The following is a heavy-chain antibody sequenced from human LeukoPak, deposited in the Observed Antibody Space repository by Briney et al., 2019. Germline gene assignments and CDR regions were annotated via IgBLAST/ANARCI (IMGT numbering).Heavy chain of an antibody. V-gene: IGHV1-18*01. CDR3: ARDPDYLNLLY. CDR1: GYTFTSYG. CDR2: TSAYNGNT. J-gene: IGHJ4*02. Sequence: GALVKVSCKASGYTFTSYGISWVRQAPGQGLEWMGWTSAYNGNTNSAQNLQGRVTMTTDTSTSTAYMELRSLRSDDTAVYYCARDPDYLNLLYWGQGTLVTVSS. D-gene: IGHD5-12*01.